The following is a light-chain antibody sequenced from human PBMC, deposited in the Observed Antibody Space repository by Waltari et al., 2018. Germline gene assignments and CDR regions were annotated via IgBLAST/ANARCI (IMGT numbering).Light chain of an antibody. J-gene: IGLJ2*01. Sequence: SYVLTQPPSVSVAPGQTATITCEVNNIGSRSVHWSQQRSGQAPLVVSYYDTDRPSGIPERFSGSYSGNTATLTISSVEAGDEADYYCQVWDSRRQQVLFGGGTKLTVL. CDR3: QVWDSRRQQVL. CDR1: NIGSRS. V-gene: IGLV3-21*04. CDR2: YDT.